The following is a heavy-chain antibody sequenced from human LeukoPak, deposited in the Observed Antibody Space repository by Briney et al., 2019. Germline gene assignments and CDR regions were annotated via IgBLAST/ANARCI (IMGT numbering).Heavy chain of an antibody. CDR2: VGYNAINK. Sequence: GGSLPLPYAPSGLTFSSYGKHWLPPPPGEGLEWIAYVGYNAINKCYAYYVKGLFTNSRKTSKNTVHMQMNSLTTADTALYYGARDRTDKYYIAYWGHGTLVTVSS. J-gene: IGHJ4*01. CDR1: GLTFSSYG. D-gene: IGHD1-1*01. CDR3: ARDRTDKYYIAY. V-gene: IGHV3-30*02.